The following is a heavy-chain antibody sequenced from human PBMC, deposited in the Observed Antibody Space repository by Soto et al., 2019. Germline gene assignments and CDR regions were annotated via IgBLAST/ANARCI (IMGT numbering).Heavy chain of an antibody. V-gene: IGHV3-11*06. CDR2: ISSSSSYT. Sequence: GGTLGRSCSASLLPFSDYYMSCILQSPLKGLEWVSYISSSSSYTNYADSVKGRFTISRDNAKNSLYLQMNSLRAEDTAVYYCARDRPDYDFWSGSGWFDPWGQGTLVTVSS. CDR1: LLPFSDYY. CDR3: ARDRPDYDFWSGSGWFDP. D-gene: IGHD3-3*01. J-gene: IGHJ5*02.